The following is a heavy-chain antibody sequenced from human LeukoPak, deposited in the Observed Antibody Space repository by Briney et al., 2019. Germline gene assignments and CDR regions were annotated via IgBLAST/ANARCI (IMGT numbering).Heavy chain of an antibody. CDR3: ARRQWRTYYFDY. V-gene: IGHV4-61*02. CDR1: GGSISSGSYY. Sequence: SQTLSLTCSVSGGSISSGSYYWSWIRQPAGKGLEWIGRIYTSGSTNYNPSLQSRVTMSVDTSKNQFSLKLSSVTAADAAVYYCARRQWRTYYFDYWGQGTLVTVSS. D-gene: IGHD6-19*01. CDR2: IYTSGST. J-gene: IGHJ4*02.